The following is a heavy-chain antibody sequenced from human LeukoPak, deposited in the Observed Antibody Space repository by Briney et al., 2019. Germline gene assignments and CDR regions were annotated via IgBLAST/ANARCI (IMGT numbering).Heavy chain of an antibody. J-gene: IGHJ4*02. CDR1: GGSISSYY. D-gene: IGHD5-18*01. Sequence: SETLSLTCTVSGGSISSYYWSWIRQPPGKGLEWIGYIYYSGSTNYNPSLKSRVTISVDTSKNQFSLKLSSVTAADTAVYYCASGTAMSGTYWGQGTLVTVSS. V-gene: IGHV4-59*01. CDR2: IYYSGST. CDR3: ASGTAMSGTY.